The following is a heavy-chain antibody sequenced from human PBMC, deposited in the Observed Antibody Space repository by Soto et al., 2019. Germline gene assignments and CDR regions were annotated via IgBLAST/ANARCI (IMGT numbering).Heavy chain of an antibody. CDR1: GGSISSYY. V-gene: IGHV4-59*01. CDR2: IYYSGST. Sequence: QVQLQESGPGLVKPSETLSLTCTVSGGSISSYYWSWIRQPPGKGLEWIGYIYYSGSTNYNPSLKLRVTISVDTSKNPFSLKLSSVTAADTAVYYCARVRYYDLVYFDYWGQGTLVTVSS. J-gene: IGHJ4*02. CDR3: ARVRYYDLVYFDY. D-gene: IGHD3-22*01.